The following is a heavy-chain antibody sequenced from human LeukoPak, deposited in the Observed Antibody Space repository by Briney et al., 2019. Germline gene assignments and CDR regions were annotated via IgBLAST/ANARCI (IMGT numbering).Heavy chain of an antibody. V-gene: IGHV4-59*01. CDR2: IYYSGST. D-gene: IGHD6-6*01. CDR1: GVSISSYY. CDR3: ARYSVAAYNWFDP. J-gene: IGHJ5*02. Sequence: SETLSLTCTVSGVSISSYYWSWIRQPPGKGLEWIGYIYYSGSTNYNPSLKSRVTISVDTSENQISLKLSSVTAADTAVYYCARYSVAAYNWFDPWGQGTLVTVSS.